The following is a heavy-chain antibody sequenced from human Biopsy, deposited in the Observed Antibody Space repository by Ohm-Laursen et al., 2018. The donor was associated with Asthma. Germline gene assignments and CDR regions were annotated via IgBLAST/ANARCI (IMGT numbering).Heavy chain of an antibody. Sequence: SLRLSCTASGFTFGTYAMHWVRQAPGKGLEWVAVMSYEGSTEYYPDSVKGRFTISRDNSKNTVYLQMDSLRVADSAVYYCARGQEDRGSDALHTWGQGEKVAVSS. V-gene: IGHV3-30-3*01. CDR1: GFTFGTYA. D-gene: IGHD1-1*01. CDR3: ARGQEDRGSDALHT. J-gene: IGHJ3*02. CDR2: MSYEGSTE.